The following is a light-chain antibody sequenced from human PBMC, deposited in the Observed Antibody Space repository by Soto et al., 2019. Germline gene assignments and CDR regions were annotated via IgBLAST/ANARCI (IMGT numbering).Light chain of an antibody. CDR3: QSYDSSNQGV. V-gene: IGLV6-57*03. CDR2: EDD. CDR1: SGNIARNY. Sequence: NFMLTQPQSVSESPGKTVTISCTRSSGNIARNYVQWYQQRSGSAPSAVIHEDDQRPSGVPDRFSGSVDRSSNSASLTISGLRAEDEADYYCQSYDSSNQGVFGGGTQLTVL. J-gene: IGLJ2*01.